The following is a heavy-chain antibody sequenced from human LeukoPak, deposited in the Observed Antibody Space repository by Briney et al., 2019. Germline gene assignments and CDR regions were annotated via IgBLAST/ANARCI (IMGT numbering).Heavy chain of an antibody. CDR3: ARDEEMSIIPGDAFDI. CDR2: ISSSSSYI. Sequence: GGSLRLSCAVSGFTFSSYSMNWVRQAPGKGLEWVSSISSSSSYIYYADSVKGRFTISRDNAKNPLYLQMSSLRAEDTAVYYCARDEEMSIIPGDAFDIWGQGTMVTVSS. D-gene: IGHD5-24*01. V-gene: IGHV3-21*01. CDR1: GFTFSSYS. J-gene: IGHJ3*02.